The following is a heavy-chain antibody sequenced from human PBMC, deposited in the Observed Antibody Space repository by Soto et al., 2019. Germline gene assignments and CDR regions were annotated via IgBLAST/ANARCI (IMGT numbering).Heavy chain of an antibody. CDR3: ARHLVSGSGQYYSGMDV. CDR1: GGSISSYY. CDR2: IYYSGST. D-gene: IGHD3-10*01. Sequence: SETLSLTCTVSGGSISSYYWSWIRQPPGKGLEWIGYIYYSGSTNYNPSLKSRVTISVDTSKNQFSLKLSSVTAADTAVYYCARHLVSGSGQYYSGMDVWGQGTTLTASS. J-gene: IGHJ6*02. V-gene: IGHV4-59*01.